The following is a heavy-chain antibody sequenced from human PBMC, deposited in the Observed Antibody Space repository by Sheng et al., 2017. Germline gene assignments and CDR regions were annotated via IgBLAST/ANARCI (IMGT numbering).Heavy chain of an antibody. D-gene: IGHD2-8*01. CDR2: FIPLFGAP. Sequence: QVHLVQSGPEVKKPGSSVKVSCKASGGTFTTYAMSWVRQAPGQGLEWVGGFIPLFGAPKYAQRFQGRVSITTDASTSTAYLTLSSLTSDDTAVYYCARHYTNYPTWCDPWGQGTLVTVSS. CDR1: GGTFTTYA. J-gene: IGHJ5*02. CDR3: ARHYTNYPTWCDP. V-gene: IGHV1-69*05.